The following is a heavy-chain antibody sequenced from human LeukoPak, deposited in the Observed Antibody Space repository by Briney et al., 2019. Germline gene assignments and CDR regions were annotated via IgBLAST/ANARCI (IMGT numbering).Heavy chain of an antibody. CDR2: IYYSGST. CDR1: GGSISSFY. D-gene: IGHD6-13*01. J-gene: IGHJ4*02. Sequence: SETLSLTCTVSGGSISSFYWSWIRQPPGKGLEWIGYIYYSGSTNYNPSLKSRVTISVDTSKNQFSLKLSSVTAADTAVYYCARAASSWSFDYWGQGTLVTVSS. CDR3: ARAASSWSFDY. V-gene: IGHV4-59*01.